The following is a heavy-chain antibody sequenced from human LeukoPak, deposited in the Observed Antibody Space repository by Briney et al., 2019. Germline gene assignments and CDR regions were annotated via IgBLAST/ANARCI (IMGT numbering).Heavy chain of an antibody. Sequence: SQTLSLTCTVSGGSISSGGYYWSWIRQHPGKGLEWIGYIYYSGSTYYNPSLKSRVTISVDTSKNQFSLKRSSVTAEDTAVYYCARGIAAAGSNWFDPWGQGTLVTVSS. D-gene: IGHD6-13*01. CDR2: IYYSGST. CDR3: ARGIAAAGSNWFDP. J-gene: IGHJ5*02. CDR1: GGSISSGGYY. V-gene: IGHV4-31*03.